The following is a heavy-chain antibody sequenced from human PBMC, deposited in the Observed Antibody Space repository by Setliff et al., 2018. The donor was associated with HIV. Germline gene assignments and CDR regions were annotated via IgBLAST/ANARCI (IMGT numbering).Heavy chain of an antibody. CDR3: ARDKGPPPVVHLDY. Sequence: QPGGSLRLSCAASGFTFSTFWMSWVRQAPGKGLEFVANIKEDGSVKNYVDSVKGRFTISRDNTKNSLYLQMNSLRAEDTAMYYCARDKGPPPVVHLDYWGQGTLVTVSS. V-gene: IGHV3-7*03. CDR1: GFTFSTFW. D-gene: IGHD3-10*02. J-gene: IGHJ4*02. CDR2: IKEDGSVK.